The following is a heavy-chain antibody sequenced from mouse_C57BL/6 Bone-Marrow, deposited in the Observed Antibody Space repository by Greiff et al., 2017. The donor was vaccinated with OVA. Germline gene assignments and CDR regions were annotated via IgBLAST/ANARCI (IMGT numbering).Heavy chain of an antibody. J-gene: IGHJ1*03. V-gene: IGHV1-22*01. Sequence: SGPVLVKPGASVKMSCKASGYTFTDYYMNWVKQSHGKSLEWIGYINPNNGGTNYNQQFKGKATLTVNKSSSTAYLEPRRLTSEDSAVYYCARKRRSWYFDVGGTGTAVTVS. CDR3: ARKRRSWYFDV. CDR1: GYTFTDYY. CDR2: INPNNGGT.